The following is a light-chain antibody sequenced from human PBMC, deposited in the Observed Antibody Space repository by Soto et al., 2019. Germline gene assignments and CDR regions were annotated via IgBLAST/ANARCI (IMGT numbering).Light chain of an antibody. CDR1: QSLVYSDGNTY. Sequence: DVVMTQSPLSLPVTLGQPASISCKSSQSLVYSDGNTYLNWFQQRPGQSPRRLIYKVSNRDSGVPDRFSGSGSGTDFTLKISRVEADDFGVYYCMQGTHWPPTFGGGTKVEIK. J-gene: IGKJ4*01. CDR3: MQGTHWPPT. CDR2: KVS. V-gene: IGKV2-30*01.